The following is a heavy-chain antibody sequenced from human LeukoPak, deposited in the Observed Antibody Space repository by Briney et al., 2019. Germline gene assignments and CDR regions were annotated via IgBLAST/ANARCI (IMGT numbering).Heavy chain of an antibody. J-gene: IGHJ4*02. CDR3: ARGDDYSTFDY. V-gene: IGHV3-74*01. Sequence: GGSLRLSCAASGFTFNNYWMHWVRQGPGKGLVWVSRINSAGSITNYADSVKGRFTISRDNDKNTVYLQMNSLRAEDTAVYYCARGDDYSTFDYSGQGTLVTVSS. D-gene: IGHD4-11*01. CDR1: GFTFNNYW. CDR2: INSAGSIT.